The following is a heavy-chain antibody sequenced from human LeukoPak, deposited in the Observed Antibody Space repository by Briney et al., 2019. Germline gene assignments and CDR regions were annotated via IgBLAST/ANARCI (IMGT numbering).Heavy chain of an antibody. CDR1: GLTFSSYS. J-gene: IGHJ6*02. CDR2: ISSSSSYI. Sequence: GGCLRLSCAASGLTFSSYSMSSVRQAPGEGRGWGSSISSSSSYIYYADSVKGRFTISRDNAKNSLYLQMNSLRAEDTAVYYCARGVAYDSSGYYYGAGYYGMDVWGQGTTVTVSS. D-gene: IGHD3-22*01. V-gene: IGHV3-21*01. CDR3: ARGVAYDSSGYYYGAGYYGMDV.